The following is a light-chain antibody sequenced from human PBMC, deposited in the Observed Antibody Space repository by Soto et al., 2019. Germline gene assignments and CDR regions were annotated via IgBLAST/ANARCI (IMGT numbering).Light chain of an antibody. CDR3: QQYDNLPRYT. CDR2: DAS. CDR1: QDISNY. Sequence: DIQMTQSPSSLSASVGDRVTITCQASQDISNYLNWYQQKPGKAPKLLIYDASNLETGVPSRFSGSGSETDFTFNISSLQPEDIATSYCQQYDNLPRYTFGQGTKLEIK. J-gene: IGKJ2*01. V-gene: IGKV1-33*01.